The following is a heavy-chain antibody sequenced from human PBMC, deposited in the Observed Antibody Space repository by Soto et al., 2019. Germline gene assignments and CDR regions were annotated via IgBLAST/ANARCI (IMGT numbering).Heavy chain of an antibody. J-gene: IGHJ4*02. CDR3: ARHPDTAMVYYFDY. D-gene: IGHD5-18*01. CDR2: ISSSSGYI. Sequence: GGSLRLSCAASVFTFSYYSLNWVRQAPGKGLEWVSSISSSSGYIYYADSVKGRFTISRDNAKNTLYLQMNSLRAEDTAVYYCARHPDTAMVYYFDYWGLGTLVTVSS. CDR1: VFTFSYYS. V-gene: IGHV3-21*01.